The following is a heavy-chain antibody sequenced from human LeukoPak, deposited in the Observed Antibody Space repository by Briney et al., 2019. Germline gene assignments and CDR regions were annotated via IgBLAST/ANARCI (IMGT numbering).Heavy chain of an antibody. CDR3: AADFYYYDSSGYPV. CDR1: GFTFTSSA. D-gene: IGHD3-22*01. J-gene: IGHJ4*02. V-gene: IGHV1-58*02. CDR2: IVVGSGNT. Sequence: SVKVSCKASGFTFTSSAMQWVRQARGQRLEWIGWIVVGSGNTNYAQKFQERVTITRGMSTSTAYMELSSLRSEDTAVYYCAADFYYYDSSGYPVWGQGTLVTVSS.